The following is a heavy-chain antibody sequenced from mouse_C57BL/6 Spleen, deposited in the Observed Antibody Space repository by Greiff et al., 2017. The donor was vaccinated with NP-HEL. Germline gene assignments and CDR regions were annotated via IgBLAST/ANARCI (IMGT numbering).Heavy chain of an antibody. V-gene: IGHV1-4*01. D-gene: IGHD1-1*01. CDR1: GYTFTSYT. CDR2: INPSSGYT. CDR3: ARETTVVAEGYYFDY. Sequence: VQLQQSGAELARPGASVKMSCKASGYTFTSYTMHWVKQRPGQGLELIGYINPSSGYTKYNQKFKDKATLTADKSSSTAYMQLSSLTSEDSAVYDCARETTVVAEGYYFDYWGQGTTLTVSS. J-gene: IGHJ2*01.